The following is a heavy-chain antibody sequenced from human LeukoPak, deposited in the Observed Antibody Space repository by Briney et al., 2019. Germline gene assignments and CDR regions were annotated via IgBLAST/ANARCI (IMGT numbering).Heavy chain of an antibody. J-gene: IGHJ4*02. D-gene: IGHD2-15*01. CDR3: ASSGVSSPGN. V-gene: IGHV3-48*04. CDR2: ISSSGSTI. CDR1: GFTFSSYG. Sequence: GGSLRLSCAASGFTFSSYGMHWVRQAPGKGLEWVSYISSSGSTIYYADSVKGRFTISRDNAKNSLYLQMNSLRAEDTAVYYCASSGVSSPGNWGQGTLVTVSS.